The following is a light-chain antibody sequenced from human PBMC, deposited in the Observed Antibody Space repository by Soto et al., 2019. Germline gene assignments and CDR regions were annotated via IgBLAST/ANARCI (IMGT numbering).Light chain of an antibody. V-gene: IGKV4-1*01. CDR1: QSILSSSNNKNY. CDR3: QQYYGTPIT. CDR2: WAS. J-gene: IGKJ4*01. Sequence: DIVMTQSPDSLAVSLGERATINCKSSQSILSSSNNKNYLGWYQKKPGQPPKLLIYWASTRESGVPDRLSGSGSGTDFTLTISSLQAEDVAVYYCQQYYGTPITFRGGTKVEIK.